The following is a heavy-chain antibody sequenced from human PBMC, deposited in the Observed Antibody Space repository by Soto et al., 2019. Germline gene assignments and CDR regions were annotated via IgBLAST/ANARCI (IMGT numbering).Heavy chain of an antibody. J-gene: IGHJ4*02. Sequence: SETLSLTCSISGGSVNTYFWSWIRQPPGKGLEYIGWIYYTGGTNYNSSLMGRVTTSLDASNNEISLKMESVTATDTAVYYCARSGLTFAGVVWGQGTLVTVSS. CDR2: IYYTGGT. V-gene: IGHV4-59*02. D-gene: IGHD3-16*01. CDR1: GGSVNTYF. CDR3: ARSGLTFAGVV.